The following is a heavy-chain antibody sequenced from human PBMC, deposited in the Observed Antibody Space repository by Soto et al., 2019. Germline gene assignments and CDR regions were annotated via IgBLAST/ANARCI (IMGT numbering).Heavy chain of an antibody. CDR1: GFTFSSYG. V-gene: IGHV3-33*01. CDR3: ARDTLPGHFDY. Sequence: ESGGGVVQPGRSLRLSCAASGFTFSSYGMHWVRQAPGKGLEWVAVIWYDGSNKYYADSVKGRFTISRDNSKNTLYLQMNSLRAEDTAVYYCARDTLPGHFDYWGQGTLVTVSS. J-gene: IGHJ4*02. CDR2: IWYDGSNK.